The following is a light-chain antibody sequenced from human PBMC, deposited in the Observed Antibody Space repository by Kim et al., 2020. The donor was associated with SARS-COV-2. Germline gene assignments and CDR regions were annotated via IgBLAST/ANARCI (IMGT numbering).Light chain of an antibody. Sequence: EVLLTQSPGTLSLSPGERAILSCRASQSVSSSYLAWYQHKPGQSPRLLIHGASSRATGVPDRFSGGGSGTDFTLTITRLEPEDFAVYYCQQYGRSPPTFGQGTRLEIK. V-gene: IGKV3-20*01. J-gene: IGKJ5*01. CDR2: GAS. CDR3: QQYGRSPPT. CDR1: QSVSSSY.